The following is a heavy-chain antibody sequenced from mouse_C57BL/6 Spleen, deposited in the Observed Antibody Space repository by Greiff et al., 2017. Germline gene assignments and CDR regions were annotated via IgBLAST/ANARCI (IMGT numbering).Heavy chain of an antibody. Sequence: QVQLKESGPGLVQPSQSLSITCTVSGFSLTSYGVHWVRQSPGKGLEWLGVIWRGGSTDYNAAFMSRLSITKDNSKSQVFFKMNRLQADDTAIYYCAKKGGITTEDAMDYWGQGTSVTVSS. CDR2: IWRGGST. CDR3: AKKGGITTEDAMDY. V-gene: IGHV2-5*01. CDR1: GFSLTSYG. D-gene: IGHD1-1*01. J-gene: IGHJ4*01.